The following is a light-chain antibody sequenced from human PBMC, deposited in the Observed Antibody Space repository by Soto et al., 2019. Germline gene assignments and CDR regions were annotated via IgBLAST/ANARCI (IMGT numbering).Light chain of an antibody. CDR3: AAWDDSLSINV. V-gene: IGLV1-47*01. Sequence: VLTQPPSASGTPGQKVTISCSGSSSNIGSNYVYWYQQLPGTAPKLLIYRNNQRPSGVPDRFSGSKSGTSASLAISGLRSEDEADYFCAAWDDSLSINVFGTGTKLTVL. CDR1: SSNIGSNY. CDR2: RNN. J-gene: IGLJ1*01.